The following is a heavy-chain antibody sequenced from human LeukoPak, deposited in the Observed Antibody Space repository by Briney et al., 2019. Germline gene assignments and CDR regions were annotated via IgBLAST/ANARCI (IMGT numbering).Heavy chain of an antibody. D-gene: IGHD3-22*01. V-gene: IGHV4-59*01. CDR3: AGGGDSGGYYYPMFDY. CDR1: GGSISTYY. CDR2: IYYSGST. Sequence: SETLSLTCTVSGGSISTYYWSWIRQPPGKGLEWIGYIYYSGSTNYNPSLKSRVTISVDTSKNQFSLKLNSVTAADTAVYYCAGGGDSGGYYYPMFDYWGQGTLVTVSS. J-gene: IGHJ4*02.